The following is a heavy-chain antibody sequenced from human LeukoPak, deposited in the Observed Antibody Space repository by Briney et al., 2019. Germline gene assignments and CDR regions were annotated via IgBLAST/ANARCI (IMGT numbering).Heavy chain of an antibody. CDR1: GFRFSDFT. Sequence: GGSLRLSCAASGFRFSDFTMTWVRQAPGKGPEWVSAIGGRGGSTYYADSLGGRFTISRDNSKDMVYLQMNSLKVEDTATYYCGKEGGAWGQGTKVTVSS. V-gene: IGHV3-23*01. CDR3: GKEGGA. J-gene: IGHJ5*02. D-gene: IGHD3-16*01. CDR2: IGGRGGST.